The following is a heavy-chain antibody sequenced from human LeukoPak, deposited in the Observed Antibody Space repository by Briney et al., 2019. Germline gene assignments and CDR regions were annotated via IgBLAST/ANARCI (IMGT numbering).Heavy chain of an antibody. J-gene: IGHJ4*02. CDR3: AKALRPQSGYSHFDY. D-gene: IGHD3-3*01. CDR1: GFTFSSYS. CDR2: ISSSSGYI. V-gene: IGHV3-21*01. Sequence: GGSLRLSCAASGFTFSSYSMNWVRQAPGKGLEWVSSISSSSGYIYYADSVKGRFTISRDNAKNSLYLHMNSLRAEDTAVYYCAKALRPQSGYSHFDYWGQGTLVTVSS.